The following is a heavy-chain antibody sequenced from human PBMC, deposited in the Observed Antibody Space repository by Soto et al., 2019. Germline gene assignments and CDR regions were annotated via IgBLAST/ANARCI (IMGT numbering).Heavy chain of an antibody. Sequence: SETLSLTCAVSGGSISSSNWWSWVRQPPGKGLEWIGEIHHSGSTNYNPSLKSRVTISVDKSKNQFSLKLSSVTAADTAVYYCARPWYYYYYGMDVWGQGTTVTVSS. CDR1: GGSISSSNW. CDR2: IHHSGST. V-gene: IGHV4-4*02. CDR3: ARPWYYYYYGMDV. J-gene: IGHJ6*02.